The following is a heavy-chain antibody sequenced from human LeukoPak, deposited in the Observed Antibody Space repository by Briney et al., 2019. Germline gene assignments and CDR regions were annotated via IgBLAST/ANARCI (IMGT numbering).Heavy chain of an antibody. D-gene: IGHD6-19*01. J-gene: IGHJ6*03. CDR2: INYSRST. CDR3: ARRWYSSGWYNYYYMDV. V-gene: IGHV4-34*01. Sequence: SETLSLTCGVNGGSLSGYSWSWIRQSSGKGLEWIGEINYSRSTNYNPSLKSRVSISIDTSKNQFSLKLSSVTAADTAVYYCARRWYSSGWYNYYYMDVWGKGTTVTISS. CDR1: GGSLSGYS.